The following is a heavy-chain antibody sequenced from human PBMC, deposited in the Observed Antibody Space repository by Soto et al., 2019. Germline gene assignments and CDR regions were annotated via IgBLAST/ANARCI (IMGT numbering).Heavy chain of an antibody. Sequence: GGSLRLSCAASGFTFSSYGMHWVRQAPGKGLEWVAVIWYDGSNKYYADSVKGRFTISRDNSKNTLYLQMNSLRAEDTAVYYCARGRAVAGHEGFDPWGQGTLVTVSS. V-gene: IGHV3-33*01. CDR2: IWYDGSNK. J-gene: IGHJ5*02. D-gene: IGHD6-19*01. CDR3: ARGRAVAGHEGFDP. CDR1: GFTFSSYG.